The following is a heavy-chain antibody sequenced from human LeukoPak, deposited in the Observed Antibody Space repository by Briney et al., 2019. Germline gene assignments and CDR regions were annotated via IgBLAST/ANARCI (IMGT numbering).Heavy chain of an antibody. J-gene: IGHJ4*02. CDR3: AKEAIGYSFSQC. CDR1: GFTVSSNY. D-gene: IGHD1-26*01. CDR2: IYSGGST. Sequence: GGSLRLSCAASGFTVSSNYMSWVRQAPGKGLEWVSIIYSGGSTYYADSVKGRFTISRDNSNNMLYLQMNSLRADDTAVYYCAKEAIGYSFSQCWGQGTLVTVSS. V-gene: IGHV3-53*01.